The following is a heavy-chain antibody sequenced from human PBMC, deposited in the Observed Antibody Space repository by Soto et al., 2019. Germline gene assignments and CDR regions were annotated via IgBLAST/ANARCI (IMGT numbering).Heavy chain of an antibody. D-gene: IGHD3-22*01. V-gene: IGHV4-30-2*01. CDR3: ARGRSTSGYPNFDP. CDR2: IYHEGST. Sequence: QLQLQESGSGQVKPSQTLSLTCAVSGGSIITGDFSWNWIRQPPGKGLEWVGYIYHEGSTYYNPSLKGRATISVDRSMNYFSLKLSSVTAADTGVYFCARGRSTSGYPNFDPWGQGTLVTVSS. J-gene: IGHJ5*02. CDR1: GGSIITGDFS.